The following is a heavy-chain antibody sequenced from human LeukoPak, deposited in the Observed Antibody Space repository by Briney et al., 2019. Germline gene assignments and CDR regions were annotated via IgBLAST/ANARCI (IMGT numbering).Heavy chain of an antibody. CDR3: ARGRGDYVWGSYRHGLNY. Sequence: PSETLSLTCAVYGGSSSGYYLSWIRHPPGKGLEWIGEFNHRGSTNYNPSLKSRVTISVDTSKNQFSLKLSSVTAADTALYYCARGRGDYVWGSYRHGLNYWGQGTLVTVSS. D-gene: IGHD3-16*02. J-gene: IGHJ4*02. CDR2: FNHRGST. V-gene: IGHV4-34*01. CDR1: GGSSSGYY.